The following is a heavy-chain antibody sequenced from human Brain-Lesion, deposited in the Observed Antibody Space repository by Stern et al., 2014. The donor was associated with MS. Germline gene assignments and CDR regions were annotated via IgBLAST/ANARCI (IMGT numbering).Heavy chain of an antibody. V-gene: IGHV4-61*02. CDR2: IFNSGST. CDR3: ARGRVVPGFQYYATDV. J-gene: IGHJ6*02. CDR1: GGSISSGGYY. D-gene: IGHD2-2*01. Sequence: VQLVESGPGLVKPSQTLSLSCTVSGGSISSGGYYWSWIRQPPGKGLEWIGRIFNSGSTSYNPSLKRRVTILKGTSNNQFSLRLNSMTAADTAVYYCARGRVVPGFQYYATDVWGQGTTVIVSS.